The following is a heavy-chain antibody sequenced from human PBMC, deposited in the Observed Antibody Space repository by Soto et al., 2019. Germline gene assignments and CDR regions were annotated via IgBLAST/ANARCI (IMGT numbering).Heavy chain of an antibody. CDR2: ISSSGSTI. CDR3: ARDYCSSTSCSRHFDY. D-gene: IGHD2-2*01. CDR1: GFTFSDYY. V-gene: IGHV3-11*01. J-gene: IGHJ4*02. Sequence: QVQLVESGGGLVKPGGSLRLSCAASGFTFSDYYMSWIRQAPGKGLEWVSYISSSGSTIYYADSVKGRFTISRDNAKNSPYLQMNSLRAEDTAVYYCARDYCSSTSCSRHFDYWGQGTLVTVSS.